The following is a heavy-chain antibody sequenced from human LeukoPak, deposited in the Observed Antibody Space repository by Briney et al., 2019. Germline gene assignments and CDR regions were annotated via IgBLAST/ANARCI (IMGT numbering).Heavy chain of an antibody. Sequence: PGGSLRLSCAASGFTFDDYAMHWVRQAPGKGLEWVAIISYDGSNEYYADSVKGRFTISRDNSKNTLYLQMNSLRAADTAVYYCAELGITMIGGVWGKGTTVTISS. J-gene: IGHJ6*04. V-gene: IGHV3-30*04. CDR1: GFTFDDYA. CDR3: AELGITMIGGV. D-gene: IGHD3-10*02. CDR2: ISYDGSNE.